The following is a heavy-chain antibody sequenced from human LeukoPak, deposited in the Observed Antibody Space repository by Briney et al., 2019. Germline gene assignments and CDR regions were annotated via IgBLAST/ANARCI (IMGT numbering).Heavy chain of an antibody. D-gene: IGHD2/OR15-2a*01. Sequence: ASVKVSRKASVYTFTSYAISGVRQAPAQGLEWMGWISVGNGNTNYAQNLHGTVTMTTDTSTTTVNMDLRGLRADDTPVHDSAFSRYYLQGNYFYMDGWGKGRTVTVSS. CDR2: ISVGNGNT. CDR3: AFSRYYLQGNYFYMDG. J-gene: IGHJ6*03. CDR1: VYTFTSYA. V-gene: IGHV1-18*01.